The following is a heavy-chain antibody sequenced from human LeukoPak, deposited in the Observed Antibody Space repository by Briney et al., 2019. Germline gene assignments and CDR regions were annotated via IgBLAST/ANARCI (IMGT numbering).Heavy chain of an antibody. CDR3: ARDLGSRQQLFI. J-gene: IGHJ4*02. D-gene: IGHD6-13*01. CDR2: ISAYNGNT. CDR1: GYTFTSYV. V-gene: IGHV1-18*01. Sequence: SVTVSCKASGYTFTSYVIRWVRQAPGQGLEWMGWISAYNGNTNYAQKLQGRVTMTTDTSTSTAYMELRSLRSDDTAVYYCARDLGSRQQLFIWGQGTLVTVSS.